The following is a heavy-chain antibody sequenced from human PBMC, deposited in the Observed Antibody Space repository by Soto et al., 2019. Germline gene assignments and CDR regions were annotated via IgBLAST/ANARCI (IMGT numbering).Heavy chain of an antibody. V-gene: IGHV1-69*13. Sequence: ASVKVSCKVSGGTFSSYAISWVRQAPGQGLEWMGGIIPIFGTANYAQKFQGRVTITADESTSTAYMELSSLRSEDTAVYYCARDRLAGVVPAALDYWGQGTLVTVSS. CDR1: GGTFSSYA. CDR2: IIPIFGTA. D-gene: IGHD2-2*01. J-gene: IGHJ4*02. CDR3: ARDRLAGVVPAALDY.